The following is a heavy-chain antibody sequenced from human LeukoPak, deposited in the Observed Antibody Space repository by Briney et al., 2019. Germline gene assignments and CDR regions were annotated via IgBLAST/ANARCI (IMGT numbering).Heavy chain of an antibody. CDR2: IGAYNGNT. V-gene: IGHV1-18*01. D-gene: IGHD2-21*02. Sequence: ASVKVSCKASGYTFSDYGISWVRQAPGQGLEWMGWIGAYNGNTNFAQKLQGRVTMTTDTSTRTAYMELRSLTSDDTAVYYCARAGAEVTSHFDVWGQGTLVTVS. J-gene: IGHJ4*02. CDR1: GYTFSDYG. CDR3: ARAGAEVTSHFDV.